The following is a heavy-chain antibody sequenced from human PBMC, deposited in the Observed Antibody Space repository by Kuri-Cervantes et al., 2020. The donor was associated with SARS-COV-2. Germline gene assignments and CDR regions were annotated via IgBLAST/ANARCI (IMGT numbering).Heavy chain of an antibody. V-gene: IGHV3-30-3*01. CDR3: ARESTGEGAFDI. Sequence: GESLKISCAASGFTFSSYAMHWVRQAPGKGLEWVAVISYDGSNKYYADSVKGRFTISRDNSKNTLYLQMNSLRAEDTAVYYCARESTGEGAFDIWGQGTMVTVSS. CDR1: GFTFSSYA. D-gene: IGHD7-27*01. CDR2: ISYDGSNK. J-gene: IGHJ3*02.